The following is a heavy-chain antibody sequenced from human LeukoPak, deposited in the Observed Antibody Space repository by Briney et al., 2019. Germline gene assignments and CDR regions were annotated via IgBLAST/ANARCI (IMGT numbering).Heavy chain of an antibody. Sequence: KSSETLSLTCTVSGGSISSGSYYWGWIRQPPGKGLEWIGRIYYSGSTYYNPSLQSRVTISIDTSKNQFSLKLSSVTAADTAVYYCARGISPGIAVDYSDYWGQGTLVTVSS. J-gene: IGHJ4*02. CDR2: IYYSGST. V-gene: IGHV4-39*01. CDR1: GGSISSGSYY. D-gene: IGHD6-19*01. CDR3: ARGISPGIAVDYSDY.